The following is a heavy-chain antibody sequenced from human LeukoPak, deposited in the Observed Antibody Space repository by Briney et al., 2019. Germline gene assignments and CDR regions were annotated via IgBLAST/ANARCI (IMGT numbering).Heavy chain of an antibody. D-gene: IGHD1-26*01. CDR3: ARTRGYSGSFNFDY. V-gene: IGHV1-2*02. J-gene: IGHJ4*02. Sequence: ASVKVSCKASGYTFTGYYMHWVRRAPGQGLEWMGWINPNSGGTNYAQKFQGRVTMTRDTSISTAYMELRSLRSDDTAVYYCARTRGYSGSFNFDYWGQGTLVTVSS. CDR2: INPNSGGT. CDR1: GYTFTGYY.